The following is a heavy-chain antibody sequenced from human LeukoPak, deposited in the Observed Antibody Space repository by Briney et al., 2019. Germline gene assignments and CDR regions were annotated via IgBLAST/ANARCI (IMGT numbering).Heavy chain of an antibody. J-gene: IGHJ3*02. CDR3: ARDSDWDDAFDI. CDR1: GFTFSSYS. V-gene: IGHV3-21*01. Sequence: GGSLRLSRAASGFTFSSYSMNWVRQAPGKGLEWVSPISSSSSYIYYADSVKGRFTISRDNAKNSLYLQMNSLRAEDTAVYYCARDSDWDDAFDIWGQGTMVTVSS. CDR2: ISSSSSYI. D-gene: IGHD3-9*01.